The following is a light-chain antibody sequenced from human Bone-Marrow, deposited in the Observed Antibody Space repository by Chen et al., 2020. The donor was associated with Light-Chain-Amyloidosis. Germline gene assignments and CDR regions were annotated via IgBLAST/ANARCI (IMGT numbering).Light chain of an antibody. V-gene: IGKV2-28*01. CDR3: MQALQTPGT. CDR1: QSLLHSNGYNY. Sequence: DIVMTQSPLSLPVTPGEPASISCRSSQSLLHSNGYNYLVWYLQKPGQSPQLLIYLGSNRASGVPDRFSGSGSSTDFTLKISRVEAEDVGVYYCMQALQTPGTFGPGTKVEIK. CDR2: LGS. J-gene: IGKJ1*01.